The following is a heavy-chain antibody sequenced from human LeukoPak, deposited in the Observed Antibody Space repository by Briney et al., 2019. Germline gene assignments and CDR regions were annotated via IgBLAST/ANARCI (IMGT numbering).Heavy chain of an antibody. J-gene: IGHJ3*02. V-gene: IGHV3-9*01. CDR1: GFTFDDYA. CDR3: AKDRGGSYYDAFDM. Sequence: GRSLRLSCAASGFTFDDYAMHWVRQAPGKGLEWVSGLTWNSGSIDYADSVKGRFTISRDNPRNSLYLQMNNLRAGDTALYYCAKDRGGSYYDAFDMWGQGTMVTVSS. D-gene: IGHD1-26*01. CDR2: LTWNSGSI.